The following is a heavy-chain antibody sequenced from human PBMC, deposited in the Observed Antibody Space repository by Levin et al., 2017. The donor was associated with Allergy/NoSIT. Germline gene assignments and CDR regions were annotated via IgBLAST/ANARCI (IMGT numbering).Heavy chain of an antibody. V-gene: IGHV3-23*01. D-gene: IGHD3-10*01. CDR1: GFTFSSYA. CDR3: AKGRIAWGYGSGSYIY. Sequence: PGGSLRLSCAASGFTFSSYAMSWVRQAPGKGLEWVSAISGSGGSTYYADSVKGRFTISRDNSKNTLYLQMNSLRAEDTAVYYCAKGRIAWGYGSGSYIYWGQGTLVTVSS. J-gene: IGHJ4*02. CDR2: ISGSGGST.